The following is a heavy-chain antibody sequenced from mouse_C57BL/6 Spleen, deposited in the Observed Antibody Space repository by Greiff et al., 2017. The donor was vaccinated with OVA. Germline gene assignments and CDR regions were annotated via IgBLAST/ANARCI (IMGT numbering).Heavy chain of an antibody. J-gene: IGHJ3*01. D-gene: IGHD2-3*01. V-gene: IGHV1-61*01. CDR3: ARNDGYLAY. Sequence: VQLQQPGAELVRPGSSVKLSCKASGYTFTSYWMDWVKQRPGQGLEWIGNIYPSDSETHYNQKFKDKATLTVDKSSSTAYMQLSSLTSEDSAVYYCARNDGYLAYWGQGTLVTVSA. CDR1: GYTFTSYW. CDR2: IYPSDSET.